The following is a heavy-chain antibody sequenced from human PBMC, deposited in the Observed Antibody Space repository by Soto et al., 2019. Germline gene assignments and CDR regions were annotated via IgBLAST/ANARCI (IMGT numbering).Heavy chain of an antibody. CDR2: ISSSSYI. CDR1: GFTFSSST. V-gene: IGHV3-21*06. J-gene: IGHJ4*02. D-gene: IGHD3-10*01. CDR3: ARDIGEMSAV. Sequence: GGSLRLSCTGSGFTFSSSTMIWVRQGPGKGLEWVSSISSSSYIYFADSLKGRFTISRDNAKNSLYLQMNSLRAEDTAVYYCARDIGEMSAVWGQGTQVTVSS.